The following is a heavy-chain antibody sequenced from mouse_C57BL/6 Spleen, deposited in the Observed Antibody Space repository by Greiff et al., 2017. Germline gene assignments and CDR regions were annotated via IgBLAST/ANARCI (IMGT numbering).Heavy chain of an antibody. CDR1: GYTFTSYT. CDR3: ARRDYGNYVDY. Sequence: VQLQQSGAELARPGASVKMSCKASGYTFTSYTMPWVKQRPGQGLEWIGYINPSSGYTKYNQKFKDKATLTADKSSSTAYMQLSSLTSEDSAVYYCARRDYGNYVDYWGQGTTLTVSS. D-gene: IGHD2-1*01. CDR2: INPSSGYT. V-gene: IGHV1-4*01. J-gene: IGHJ2*01.